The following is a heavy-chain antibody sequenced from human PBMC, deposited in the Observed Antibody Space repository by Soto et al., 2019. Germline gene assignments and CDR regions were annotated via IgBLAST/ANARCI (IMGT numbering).Heavy chain of an antibody. J-gene: IGHJ6*02. D-gene: IGHD1-7*01. CDR3: ARRLELPLGASLYYYGMDV. CDR2: IDDDGSST. V-gene: IGHV3-74*01. Sequence: LRLSCPASGFDFSTHWMHWVRQAPGKGLEWVSRIDDDGSSTRYADSVKGRFTISRDNAKNIVYLEMTSLRTEDTAVYFCARRLELPLGASLYYYGMDVWGQGTTVTVSS. CDR1: GFDFSTHW.